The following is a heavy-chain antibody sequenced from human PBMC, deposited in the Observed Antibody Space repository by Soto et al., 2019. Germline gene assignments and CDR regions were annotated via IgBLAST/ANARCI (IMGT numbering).Heavy chain of an antibody. V-gene: IGHV4-30-4*01. CDR3: ASRHSSPYFDY. Sequence: QVQLQESGPGLVKPSQTLSLTCTVSGGSISSGDYYWSWIRQPPGKGLEWIGSIYYSGSTYYNPSLKSRVTXSXYTSKNQFSLKLNSVTAADTAVYYCASRHSSPYFDYWGQGTLVTVSS. CDR1: GGSISSGDYY. J-gene: IGHJ4*02. D-gene: IGHD6-13*01. CDR2: IYYSGST.